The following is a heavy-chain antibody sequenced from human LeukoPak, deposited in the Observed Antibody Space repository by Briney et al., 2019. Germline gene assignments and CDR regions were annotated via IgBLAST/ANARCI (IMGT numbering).Heavy chain of an antibody. CDR3: AGLPFREYYHILTGYYRKIRFDP. CDR2: IYYSGIT. V-gene: IGHV4-59*01. Sequence: SETLALPCTVWGGLISSCYWMWIRQPRGRGLEWIGYIYYSGITNYNPSLKSRVTISVDTSKNQFSLKLSSVTAADTAVYYCAGLPFREYYHILTGYYRKIRFDPWGQGTLVTVSS. CDR1: GGLISSCY. D-gene: IGHD3-9*01. J-gene: IGHJ5*02.